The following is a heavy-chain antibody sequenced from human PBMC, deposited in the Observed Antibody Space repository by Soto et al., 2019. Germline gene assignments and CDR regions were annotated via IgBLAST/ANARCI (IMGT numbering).Heavy chain of an antibody. CDR2: IKQDGSEK. Sequence: GGSLRLSCAASGFTFSSYWMSWVRQAPGKGLEWVANIKQDGSEKYYVDSVKGRFTISRDNAKNSLYLQMNSLRAEDTAVYYCARSATKPYSGSYWYFDLWGRGTLVTVSS. CDR1: GFTFSSYW. D-gene: IGHD1-26*01. CDR3: ARSATKPYSGSYWYFDL. J-gene: IGHJ2*01. V-gene: IGHV3-7*01.